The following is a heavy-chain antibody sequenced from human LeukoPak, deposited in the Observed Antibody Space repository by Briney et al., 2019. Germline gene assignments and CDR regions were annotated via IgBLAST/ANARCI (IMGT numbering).Heavy chain of an antibody. J-gene: IGHJ6*03. V-gene: IGHV3-30*18. CDR2: ISYDGSNK. CDR3: AKGGYSSGWYPYYYYYMDV. D-gene: IGHD6-19*01. Sequence: GRSLRLSCAASGFTFSSYGMHWVRQAPGKGLEWVAVISYDGSNKYYADSVKGRFTISRDNSKNTLYLQMNSLRAEDTAVYYCAKGGYSSGWYPYYYYYMDVWGKGTTVTVSS. CDR1: GFTFSSYG.